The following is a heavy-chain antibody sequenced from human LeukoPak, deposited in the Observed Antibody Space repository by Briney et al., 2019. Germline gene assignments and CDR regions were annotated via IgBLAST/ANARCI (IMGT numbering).Heavy chain of an antibody. CDR3: ARHILSIAVAGELNNWIDP. V-gene: IGHV4-30-4*01. J-gene: IGHJ5*02. Sequence: SQTLSLTCTVSGGSISSGDYYWIWIRQPPGTGLEWIGYIYYSGSTYYNPSLKSRVTISVDTSKNQFSLKLSSVTAADTAVYYCARHILSIAVAGELNNWIDPWGQGTLVTVSS. CDR2: IYYSGST. D-gene: IGHD6-19*01. CDR1: GGSISSGDYY.